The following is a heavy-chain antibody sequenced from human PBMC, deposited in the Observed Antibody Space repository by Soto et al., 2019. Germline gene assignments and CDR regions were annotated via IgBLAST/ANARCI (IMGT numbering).Heavy chain of an antibody. V-gene: IGHV4-39*01. D-gene: IGHD3-10*01. Sequence: SETLSLTCTVSGGSITSSGYYWGWIRQPPGKGLEWIGNIHYTESTYYSPSLKSRVRISVDTSKNQFSLRLSSVTAADTAVYYCARQVFNYGSYHLAYRGQGTLVTVSS. J-gene: IGHJ4*02. CDR2: IHYTEST. CDR1: GGSITSSGYY. CDR3: ARQVFNYGSYHLAY.